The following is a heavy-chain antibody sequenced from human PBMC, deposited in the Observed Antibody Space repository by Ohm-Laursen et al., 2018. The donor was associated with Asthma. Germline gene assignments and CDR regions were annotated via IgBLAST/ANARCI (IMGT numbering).Heavy chain of an antibody. CDR1: GFTFRGFW. Sequence: SLRLSCSASGFTFRGFWMTWVRQAPGKGLEWVANINEDGSDINYVDSVKGRFTISRDNSKNTLYLQMNSLRAEDTAVYYCAAQYYDILTGYTLDYWGQGTLVTVSS. CDR2: INEDGSDI. D-gene: IGHD3-9*01. CDR3: AAQYYDILTGYTLDY. J-gene: IGHJ4*02. V-gene: IGHV3-7*05.